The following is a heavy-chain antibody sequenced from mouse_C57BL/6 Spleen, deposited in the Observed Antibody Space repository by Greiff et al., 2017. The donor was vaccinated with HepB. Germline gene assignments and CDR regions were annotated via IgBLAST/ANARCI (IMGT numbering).Heavy chain of an antibody. CDR3: ARSESGNYESLFAY. J-gene: IGHJ3*01. Sequence: VQLQQSGAELARPGASVKMSCKASGYTFTSYTMHWVKQRPGQGLEWIGYINPSSGYTKYNQKFKDKATLTADISSSTAYMQLSSLTSEDSAVYYCARSESGNYESLFAYWGQGTLVTVSA. CDR2: INPSSGYT. D-gene: IGHD2-1*01. CDR1: GYTFTSYT. V-gene: IGHV1-4*01.